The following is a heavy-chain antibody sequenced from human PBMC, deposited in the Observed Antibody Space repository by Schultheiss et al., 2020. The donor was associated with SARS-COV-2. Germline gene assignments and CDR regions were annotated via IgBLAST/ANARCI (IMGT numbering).Heavy chain of an antibody. D-gene: IGHD1-26*01. Sequence: SETLSLTCTVSGGSISSGDYYWSWIRQPPGKGLEWIGEIYHSGSTNYNPSLKSRVTISVDKSKNQFSLKLSSVTAADTAVYYCARGDVRVGALDYWGQGTLVTVSS. CDR3: ARGDVRVGALDY. CDR1: GGSISSGDYY. V-gene: IGHV4-30-4*01. J-gene: IGHJ4*02. CDR2: IYHSGST.